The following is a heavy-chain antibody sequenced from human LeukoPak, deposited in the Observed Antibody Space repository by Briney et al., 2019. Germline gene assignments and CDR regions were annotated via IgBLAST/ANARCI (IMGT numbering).Heavy chain of an antibody. CDR1: GFTFSSYW. D-gene: IGHD2-2*01. J-gene: IGHJ4*02. CDR2: IKQDGIER. Sequence: PGGSLRLSCAASGFTFSSYWMSWVRQAPGKGLEWVANIKQDGIERYYVDSVKGRFTISRDNAKNTLYVQMNSLRAEDTAVYYCARRRCTSTSCFADYWGQGTLVTVSS. CDR3: ARRRCTSTSCFADY. V-gene: IGHV3-7*01.